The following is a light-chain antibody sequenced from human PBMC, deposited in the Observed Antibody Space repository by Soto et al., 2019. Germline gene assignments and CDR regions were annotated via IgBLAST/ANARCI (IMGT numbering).Light chain of an antibody. V-gene: IGKV3D-15*01. CDR2: GAS. Sequence: EIVMTQSPATLSVSPGERATLSCRASQSVSSNLAWYQQKPGQAPRLLIYGASTRATGIPARFSGSGSETEFTLTISSLQSEDFEVYYCQQYNNWAPWTFGQGTKVEIK. CDR1: QSVSSN. CDR3: QQYNNWAPWT. J-gene: IGKJ1*01.